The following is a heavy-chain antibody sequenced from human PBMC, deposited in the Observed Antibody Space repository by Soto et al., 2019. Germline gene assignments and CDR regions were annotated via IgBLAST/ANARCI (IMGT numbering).Heavy chain of an antibody. Sequence: SETLSLTCTVSGGSISSSDYYWSWIRQPTGKGLEWIGYIYYSGSTYYNPSLKSRVTISVDTSKNQFSLKLSSVTAADTAVYYCAREEPYYYDSSGYSAFDPWGQGTLVTVSS. J-gene: IGHJ5*02. CDR1: GGSISSSDYY. D-gene: IGHD3-22*01. CDR2: IYYSGST. CDR3: AREEPYYYDSSGYSAFDP. V-gene: IGHV4-30-4*01.